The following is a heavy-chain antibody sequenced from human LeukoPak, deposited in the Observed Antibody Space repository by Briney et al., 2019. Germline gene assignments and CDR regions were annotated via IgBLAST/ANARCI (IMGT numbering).Heavy chain of an antibody. J-gene: IGHJ4*02. CDR3: ARVGPYCSSTSCYRLFDY. Sequence: ASVKVSCKASGYTFTSYGISWVRQAPGQGLEWMGWISAYNGNTNYAQKLQDRVTMTTDTSTSTAYMELRSLRSDDTAVYYCARVGPYCSSTSCYRLFDYWGQGTLVTVSS. D-gene: IGHD2-2*01. V-gene: IGHV1-18*04. CDR2: ISAYNGNT. CDR1: GYTFTSYG.